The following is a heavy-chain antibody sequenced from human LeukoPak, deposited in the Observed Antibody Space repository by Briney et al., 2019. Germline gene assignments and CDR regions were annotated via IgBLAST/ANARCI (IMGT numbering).Heavy chain of an antibody. D-gene: IGHD6-6*01. J-gene: IGHJ4*02. Sequence: SETLSLTCAVSGGSFSGYYWTWIRQSPGKGLEWIGEINHSGNTNYNPSLKSRVTISIDTSMKQFSVKLSSVTAADTGVYYCAGARSLTPRLFDFWGQGTLVTVSS. V-gene: IGHV4-34*01. CDR2: INHSGNT. CDR3: AGARSLTPRLFDF. CDR1: GGSFSGYY.